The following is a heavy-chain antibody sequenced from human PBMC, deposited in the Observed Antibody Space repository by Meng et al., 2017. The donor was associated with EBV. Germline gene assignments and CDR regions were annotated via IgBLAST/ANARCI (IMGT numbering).Heavy chain of an antibody. CDR2: LIPMSDAP. Sequence: QVQLVQAGATVKKPGSSVKASCKTSGGTFRSEAVSWVRQAPGQGLEWMGGLIPMSDAPYYAQKFQDRVTITADESTSTHYMDLSGLRSEDTAVYYCASESGRGFTPDYWGQGTLVTVSS. CDR1: GGTFRSEA. D-gene: IGHD3-10*01. CDR3: ASESGRGFTPDY. V-gene: IGHV1-69*01. J-gene: IGHJ4*02.